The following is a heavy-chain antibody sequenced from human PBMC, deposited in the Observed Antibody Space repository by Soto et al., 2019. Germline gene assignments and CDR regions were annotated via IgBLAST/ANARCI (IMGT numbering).Heavy chain of an antibody. CDR1: GFTSEDYA. D-gene: IGHD3-16*01. V-gene: IGHV3-9*02. J-gene: IGHJ4*02. CDR2: IYWYSDRI. CDR3: IKETSPGGLDH. Sequence: EVQLVESGGGLVQPGRSLRLSCAASGFTSEDYAMHWVRQVPGKGLVWVSGIYWYSDRIDYADSVKGRFIISRDSARHSMYLQMNSLRAEDTALYYCIKETSPGGLDHWGQGTLVTVSS.